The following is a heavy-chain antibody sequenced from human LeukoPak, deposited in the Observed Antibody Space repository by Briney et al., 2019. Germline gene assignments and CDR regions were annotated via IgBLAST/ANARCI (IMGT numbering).Heavy chain of an antibody. Sequence: PGGSLRLSCAGSGFTFSSYDMPWVRQATGKGLEWVSAIGSGGDTYYAGSVQCRFTISRESAKDSFSLQKNSMSAGDTAVYFCAIAVAGTDEIDSWGQETLVTVSS. D-gene: IGHD6-19*01. CDR1: GFTFSSYD. CDR3: AIAVAGTDEIDS. V-gene: IGHV3-13*01. CDR2: IGSGGDT. J-gene: IGHJ4*02.